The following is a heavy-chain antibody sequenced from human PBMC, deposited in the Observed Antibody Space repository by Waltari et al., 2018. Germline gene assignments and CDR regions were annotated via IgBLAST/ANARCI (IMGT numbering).Heavy chain of an antibody. J-gene: IGHJ4*02. Sequence: QVQLQESGPGLVKPSQTLSLTCTVSGGSISSGSYYWSWIRQPAGKGLEWIGRIYTSGSTNYNPPLKSRVTISVDTSKNQFSLKLSSVTAADTAVYYCASRQYYYGSGSLPDYWGQGTLVTVSS. D-gene: IGHD3-10*01. CDR2: IYTSGST. CDR1: GGSISSGSYY. CDR3: ASRQYYYGSGSLPDY. V-gene: IGHV4-61*02.